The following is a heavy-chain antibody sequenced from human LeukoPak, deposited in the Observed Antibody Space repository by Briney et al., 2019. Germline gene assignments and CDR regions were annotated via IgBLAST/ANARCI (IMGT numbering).Heavy chain of an antibody. CDR3: AAVPIVVVPAAPPTY. V-gene: IGHV1-58*01. Sequence: SVKVSCKASGFTFTSSAVQWVRQARGQRLEWIGWIVVGSGNTNYAQKFQERVTITRDMSTSTAYMELSSLRSEDTAVYYCAAVPIVVVPAAPPTYWGQGTLVTVSS. CDR1: GFTFTSSA. J-gene: IGHJ4*02. D-gene: IGHD2-2*01. CDR2: IVVGSGNT.